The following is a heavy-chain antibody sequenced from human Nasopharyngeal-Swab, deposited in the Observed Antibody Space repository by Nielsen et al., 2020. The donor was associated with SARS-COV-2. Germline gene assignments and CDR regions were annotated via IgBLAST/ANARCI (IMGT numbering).Heavy chain of an antibody. Sequence: ASVKVSCKASGYTFTSYGISWVRQAPGQGLEWMGWISAYNGNTNYAQKLQGRVTMTTDTSTSTAYMELRSLRSDDTAVYYCARGKPLYDSSGYYFDYWGQGTLVTVSS. V-gene: IGHV1-18*01. J-gene: IGHJ4*02. D-gene: IGHD3-22*01. CDR2: ISAYNGNT. CDR1: GYTFTSYG. CDR3: ARGKPLYDSSGYYFDY.